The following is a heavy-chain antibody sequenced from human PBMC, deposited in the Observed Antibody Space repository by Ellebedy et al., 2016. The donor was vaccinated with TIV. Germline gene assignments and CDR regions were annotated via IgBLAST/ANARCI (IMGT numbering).Heavy chain of an antibody. Sequence: ASVKVSCKASGGTFSSYGISWVRQAPGQGLEWMGGIIPIFGTANYAQKFQGRVTITADMSTSTAYMELSGLRAEQTAVYYCASRAVGTSHHFYYYFGLDVWGQGTTVTVSS. D-gene: IGHD7-27*01. J-gene: IGHJ6*02. CDR3: ASRAVGTSHHFYYYFGLDV. V-gene: IGHV1-69*06. CDR2: IIPIFGTA. CDR1: GGTFSSYG.